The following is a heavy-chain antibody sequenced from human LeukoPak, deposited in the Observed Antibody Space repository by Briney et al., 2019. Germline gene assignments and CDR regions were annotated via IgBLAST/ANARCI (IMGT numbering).Heavy chain of an antibody. Sequence: SGPTLVKPTQTLTLTCTFSGFSLSTSGVGVGWIRQPPGKALEWLALIYWDDDKRYSPSLKSRLTITKDTSKNQVVLTMTNMDPVETAISYNVHSMFGALLAPPYVGYFDYWGQGTLVTVSS. CDR1: GFSLSTSGVG. D-gene: IGHD3-10*02. V-gene: IGHV2-5*02. CDR2: IYWDDDK. J-gene: IGHJ4*02. CDR3: VHSMFGALLAPPYVGYFDY.